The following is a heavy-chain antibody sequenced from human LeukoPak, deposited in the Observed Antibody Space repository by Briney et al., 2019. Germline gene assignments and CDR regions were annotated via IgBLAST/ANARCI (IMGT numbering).Heavy chain of an antibody. CDR3: ARGRVGESPRIAAAHDY. Sequence: GGSLRLSCAASGFTFSIYGMSWVRQAPGRGVEWVSAMSGSGGSTYYADSVKGRFTISRDNSKNTLYLQMNSLRAEDTAVYYCARGRVGESPRIAAAHDYWGQGTLVTVSS. D-gene: IGHD6-13*01. V-gene: IGHV3-23*01. J-gene: IGHJ4*02. CDR1: GFTFSIYG. CDR2: MSGSGGST.